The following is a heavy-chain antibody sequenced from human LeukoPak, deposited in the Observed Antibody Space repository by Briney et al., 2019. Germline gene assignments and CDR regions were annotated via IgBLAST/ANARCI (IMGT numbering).Heavy chain of an antibody. CDR2: IKEDGSEK. CDR3: ARRGWQFDS. D-gene: IGHD2-15*01. V-gene: IGHV3-7*01. J-gene: IGHJ4*02. CDR1: GIIFNHYW. Sequence: GGSLRLSCASSGIIFNHYWMSWVRQVPGKGLEWVANIKEDGSEKNYVDSVRGRFTISRDNARSSLYQQMNSLRAEDTAVYYCARRGWQFDSWGQGTLVTVSS.